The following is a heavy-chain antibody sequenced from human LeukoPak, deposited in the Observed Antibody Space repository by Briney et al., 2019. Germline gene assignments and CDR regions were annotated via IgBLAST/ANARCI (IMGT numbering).Heavy chain of an antibody. V-gene: IGHV3-7*01. Sequence: PGESLRLSRVASGFTFSRYWVSWVRRAAGKGLEWVASIKDDGSVKNYVDSVEGRFTISRDNAKNSLSLQMNSLRVEDTAVYYCARKARWGHGTLVSVSP. CDR2: IKDDGSVK. D-gene: IGHD1-26*01. J-gene: IGHJ4*01. CDR1: GFTFSRYW. CDR3: ARKAR.